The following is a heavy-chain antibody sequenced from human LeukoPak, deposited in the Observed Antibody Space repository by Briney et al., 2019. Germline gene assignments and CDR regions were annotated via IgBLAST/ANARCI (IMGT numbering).Heavy chain of an antibody. Sequence: SLRLSCAASGFTFDDYAMHRVRQAPGKGLEGVSGISWSSGSIGYADSVKGRFTISRDNAKNSLYLQMNSLRAEDTALYYCAKGSIAVAGTVDYWGQGTLVTVSS. J-gene: IGHJ4*02. V-gene: IGHV3-9*01. CDR2: ISWSSGSI. D-gene: IGHD6-19*01. CDR1: GFTFDDYA. CDR3: AKGSIAVAGTVDY.